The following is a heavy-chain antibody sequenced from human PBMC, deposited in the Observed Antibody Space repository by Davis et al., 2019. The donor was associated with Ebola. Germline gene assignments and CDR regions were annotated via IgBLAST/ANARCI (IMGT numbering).Heavy chain of an antibody. V-gene: IGHV3-23*01. D-gene: IGHD2/OR15-2a*01. Sequence: GESLKISCAASGFTFSTYAMTWVRQAPGKGLEWVSVISGTDDSAYYADSVRGRFTISRDNSKNTLYLQMNSLRADDTALYYCAKGGARYFYHYYGMDVWGQGTTVTVSS. CDR3: AKGGARYFYHYYGMDV. J-gene: IGHJ6*02. CDR2: ISGTDDSA. CDR1: GFTFSTYA.